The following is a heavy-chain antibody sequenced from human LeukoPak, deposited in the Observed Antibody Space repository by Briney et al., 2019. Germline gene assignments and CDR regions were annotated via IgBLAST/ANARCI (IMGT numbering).Heavy chain of an antibody. V-gene: IGHV3-23*01. D-gene: IGHD2-15*01. J-gene: IGHJ4*02. CDR3: AKLAVSKWWRKFDY. CDR1: GFTFGDYA. Sequence: PGRSLRLSCTASGFTFGDYAMSWVRQAPGKGLEWVSAISGSGGSTYYADSVKGRFTISRDNSKNTLYLQMNSLIAEDTAVYYCAKLAVSKWWRKFDYWGQGTLVTVSS. CDR2: ISGSGGST.